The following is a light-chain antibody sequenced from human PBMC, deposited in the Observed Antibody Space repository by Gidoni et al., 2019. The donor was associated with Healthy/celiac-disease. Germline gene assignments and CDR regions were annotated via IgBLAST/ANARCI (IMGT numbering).Light chain of an antibody. V-gene: IGLV1-40*01. CDR2: GNS. J-gene: IGLJ3*02. CDR1: SSNIGAGYD. CDR3: QSYDSSLSGWV. Sequence: QSVLPQPPSVSGAPGQRVTISCTGSSSNIGAGYDVHWYQPLPGTAPKLLIYGNSNRPSGVPDRFSGSKSGTSASLAITGLQAEDEADYYCQSYDSSLSGWVFGGGTKLTVL.